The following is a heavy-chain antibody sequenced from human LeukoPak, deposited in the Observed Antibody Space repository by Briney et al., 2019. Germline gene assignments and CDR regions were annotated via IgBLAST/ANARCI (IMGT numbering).Heavy chain of an antibody. Sequence: SETLSLTCTVSGGSISSYYWSWIRQPPGKGLEWIGYIYCSGSTNYNPSLKSRVTISVDTSKNQFSLKLSSVTAADTAVYYCARDSSSGGFDPWGQGTLVTVSS. J-gene: IGHJ5*02. CDR3: ARDSSSGGFDP. D-gene: IGHD6-19*01. CDR1: GGSISSYY. CDR2: IYCSGST. V-gene: IGHV4-59*01.